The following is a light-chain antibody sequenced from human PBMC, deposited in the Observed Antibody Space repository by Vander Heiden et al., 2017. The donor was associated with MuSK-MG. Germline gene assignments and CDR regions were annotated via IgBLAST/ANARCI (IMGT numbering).Light chain of an antibody. CDR2: SNN. J-gene: IGLJ2*01. V-gene: IGLV1-44*01. CDR3: AAEEDSRNGV. CDR1: NSNIGSNA. Sequence: PGQRVPISCSGSNSNIGSNAVNWYQQLPGTAPKLLIYSNNRRPAGVPDRFSGSKAGTSAALAIRGRKEEEEADYYCAAEEDSRNGVFGGGTKLTVL.